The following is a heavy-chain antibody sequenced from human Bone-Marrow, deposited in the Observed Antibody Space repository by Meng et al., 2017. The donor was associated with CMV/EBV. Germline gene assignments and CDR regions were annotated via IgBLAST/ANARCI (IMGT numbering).Heavy chain of an antibody. CDR3: ARAATGILFDY. CDR1: GFTFSSYA. D-gene: IGHD1-1*01. Sequence: GESLKISCAASGFTFSSYAMSWVRQAPGKGLEWVSAISGSSGSTYYADSVKGRFTISRDNSKNTLYLQMNSLRAEDTAVYYCARAATGILFDYWGQGTLVTVSS. V-gene: IGHV3-23*01. J-gene: IGHJ4*02. CDR2: ISGSSGST.